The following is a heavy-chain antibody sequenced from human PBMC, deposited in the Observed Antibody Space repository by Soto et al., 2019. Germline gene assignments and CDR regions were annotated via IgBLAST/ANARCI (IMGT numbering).Heavy chain of an antibody. V-gene: IGHV3-23*01. CDR2: IAGSTGST. CDR3: AKTARRSGYPVTVNYWYFDF. J-gene: IGHJ2*01. Sequence: EVQLLESGGGLVQPGWSLRLSCAASGFTFSSYALTWVRQAPGKGLEWVSGIAGSTGSTSYADSVKGRFTISRDNSRNMMYMHLISLRAEDAVVYYCAKTARRSGYPVTVNYWYFDFWGRGTLVTVSS. CDR1: GFTFSSYA. D-gene: IGHD5-12*01.